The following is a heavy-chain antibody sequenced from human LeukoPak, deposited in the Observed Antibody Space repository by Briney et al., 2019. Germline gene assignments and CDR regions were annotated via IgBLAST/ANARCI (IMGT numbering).Heavy chain of an antibody. CDR2: ICHSGST. CDR3: ARQTGSGLFILP. D-gene: IGHD3/OR15-3a*01. J-gene: IGHJ4*02. Sequence: PSETLSLTCAVSGGSISSSNWWSWVRQPPGKGLEWIGEICHSGSTNYNASLKSQVSISIDTSKNQFSLRLTSVTAADTAVYYCARQTGSGLFILPGGQGTLVTVSS. CDR1: GGSISSSNW. V-gene: IGHV4-4*02.